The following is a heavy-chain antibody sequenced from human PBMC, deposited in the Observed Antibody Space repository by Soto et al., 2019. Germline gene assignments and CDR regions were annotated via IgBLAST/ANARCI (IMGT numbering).Heavy chain of an antibody. CDR3: AKDRLAGIFDY. Sequence: PGGSLRLSCAASGFTFNNYAMNWVRQAPGKGLEWVATISATGGSTYYADSVKGRFTISRNNSKNTLYLQMNGLRVEDTAVYYCAKDRLAGIFDYGGQGTQVTVSS. V-gene: IGHV3-23*01. J-gene: IGHJ4*02. CDR2: ISATGGST. D-gene: IGHD1-20*01. CDR1: GFTFNNYA.